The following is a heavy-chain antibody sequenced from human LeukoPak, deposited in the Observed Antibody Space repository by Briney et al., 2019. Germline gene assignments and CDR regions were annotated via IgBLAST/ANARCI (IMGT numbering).Heavy chain of an antibody. V-gene: IGHV3-33*01. CDR3: ARDRKYSSIRALDY. CDR2: IWYDGSNK. D-gene: IGHD6-19*01. J-gene: IGHJ4*02. CDR1: GFTFSSYG. Sequence: GSLRLSCAASGFTFSSYGMQWVRQAPGKGLEWVAVIWYDGSNKYYADSVKGRFTISRDNSKNTLYVQMNSLRAEDTAVYYCARDRKYSSIRALDYWGQGTLVTVSS.